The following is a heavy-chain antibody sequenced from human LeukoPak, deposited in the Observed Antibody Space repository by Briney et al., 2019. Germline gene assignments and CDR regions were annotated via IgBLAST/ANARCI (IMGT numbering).Heavy chain of an antibody. CDR3: AKDGCSATSCYSHY. D-gene: IGHD2-2*01. CDR2: IWYDGSQK. Sequence: GGSLRLSCAASGFTFSNYGMQWVRQAPGKGLEWLAVIWYDGSQKYYADSVKGRFTISRDNSKNTLYLQMNSLRAEDTAVFYCAKDGCSATSCYSHYWGQGTLVTVSS. CDR1: GFTFSNYG. V-gene: IGHV3-30*02. J-gene: IGHJ4*02.